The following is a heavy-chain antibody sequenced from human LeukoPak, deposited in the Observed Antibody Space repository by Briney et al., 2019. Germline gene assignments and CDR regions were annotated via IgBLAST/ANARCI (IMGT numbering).Heavy chain of an antibody. CDR1: GGSISSYY. CDR2: IYYSGST. CDR3: AREKRYCSSTSCHRDAFDI. D-gene: IGHD2-2*01. V-gene: IGHV4-59*01. J-gene: IGHJ3*02. Sequence: SETLSLTCTVSGGSISSYYWSWIRQPPGKGLEGIGFIYYSGSTNYNPSLKSRVTISVDTSKNQCPLKLSSVTAADTAVYYCAREKRYCSSTSCHRDAFDIWGQGTMVTVSS.